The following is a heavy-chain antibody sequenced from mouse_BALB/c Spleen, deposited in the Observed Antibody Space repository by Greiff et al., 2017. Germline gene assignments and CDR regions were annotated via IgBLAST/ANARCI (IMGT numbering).Heavy chain of an antibody. D-gene: IGHD4-1*01. V-gene: IGHV1-87*01. J-gene: IGHJ2*01. CDR3: ARAGTRYFDY. CDR2: IYPGDGDT. Sequence: VQLQQSGAELARPGASVKLSCKASGYTFTSYWMQWVKQRPGQGLEWIGAIYPGDGDTRYTQKFKGKATLTADKSSSTAYMQLSSLASEDSAVYYCARAGTRYFDYWGQGTTLTVSS. CDR1: GYTFTSYW.